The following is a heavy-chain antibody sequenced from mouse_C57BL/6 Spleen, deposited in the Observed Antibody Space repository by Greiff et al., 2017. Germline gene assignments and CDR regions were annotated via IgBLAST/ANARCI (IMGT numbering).Heavy chain of an antibody. V-gene: IGHV5-9*01. CDR3: ARHYDYDRDWYFDV. Sequence: EVMLVESGGGLVKPGGSLKLSCAASGFTFSSYTMSWVRQTPEKRLEWVATISGGGGNTYYPDSVKGRFTISRDNAKNTLYLQMSSLRSEDTALYYCARHYDYDRDWYFDVWGTGTTVTVSS. D-gene: IGHD2-4*01. CDR1: GFTFSSYT. CDR2: ISGGGGNT. J-gene: IGHJ1*03.